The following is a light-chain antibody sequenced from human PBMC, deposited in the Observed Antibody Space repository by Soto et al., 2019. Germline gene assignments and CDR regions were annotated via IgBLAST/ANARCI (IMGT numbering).Light chain of an antibody. J-gene: IGLJ2*01. Sequence: QLVLTQPPSMSGAPGQRVTISCTGSSSNIGAGYDVHWYRQLPGTAPKLLIYGNSNRPSGVPYRISGSKSGTSASLAISGLQAEDEASYYCQSYDSSLRGVFGGGTQLTVL. V-gene: IGLV1-40*01. CDR2: GNS. CDR3: QSYDSSLRGV. CDR1: SSNIGAGYD.